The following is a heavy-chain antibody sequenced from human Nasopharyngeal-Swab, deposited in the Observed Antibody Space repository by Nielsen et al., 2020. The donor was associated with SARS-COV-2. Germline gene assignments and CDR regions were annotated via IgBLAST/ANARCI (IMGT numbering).Heavy chain of an antibody. D-gene: IGHD1-20*01. CDR1: GFTFSSYA. J-gene: IGHJ6*02. V-gene: IGHV3-23*01. CDR3: AKALSANNWNYYYYGMDV. Sequence: GESLKISCAASGFTFSSYAMSWVRQAPGKGLEWVSAISGSGGSTYYADSVKGRFTISRDNPKNTLYLQMNSLRAEETAVYYCAKALSANNWNYYYYGMDVWGQGTTVTVSS. CDR2: ISGSGGST.